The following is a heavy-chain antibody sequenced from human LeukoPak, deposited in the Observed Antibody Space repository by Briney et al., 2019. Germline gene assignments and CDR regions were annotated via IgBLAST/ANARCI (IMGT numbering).Heavy chain of an antibody. V-gene: IGHV3-53*01. Sequence: GGSLRLSCVVSGFTVSTNYMSWVRQAPGKGLEWVSLIYSGGSTYYADSVKGRFTISRDNSKNTLYLQMNSLGAEDTAVYYWARRAGGYSHPYDYWGQGTLVTVSS. CDR1: GFTVSTNY. J-gene: IGHJ4*02. CDR3: ARRAGGYSHPYDY. CDR2: IYSGGST. D-gene: IGHD4-23*01.